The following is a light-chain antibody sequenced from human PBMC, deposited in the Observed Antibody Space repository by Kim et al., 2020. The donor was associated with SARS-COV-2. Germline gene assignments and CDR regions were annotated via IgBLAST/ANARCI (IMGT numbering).Light chain of an antibody. CDR1: SSNTGSNY. CDR3: AAWDDSLSAVV. CDR2: RNN. Sequence: GTSVICSVPRSSSNTGSNYVFWYQQLPGTAPKLLIYRNNQRPSGVPDRFSGSKSGTSASLAISGLRSEDEADYYCAAWDDSLSAVVFGGGTQLTVL. J-gene: IGLJ2*01. V-gene: IGLV1-47*01.